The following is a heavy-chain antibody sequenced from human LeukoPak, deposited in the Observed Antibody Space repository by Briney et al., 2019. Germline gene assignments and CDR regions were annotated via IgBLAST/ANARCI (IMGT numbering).Heavy chain of an antibody. CDR1: GGPISSYY. D-gene: IGHD1-26*01. V-gene: IGHV4-59*01. Sequence: SETLSLTCTVSGGPISSYYWSWIRQPPGKGLEWIGYIYYSGSTNYNPSLKSRVTISVDTSKNQFSLKLSSVTAADTAVYYCARASGSYYVPYYYYMDVWGKGTTVTVSS. CDR3: ARASGSYYVPYYYYMDV. J-gene: IGHJ6*03. CDR2: IYYSGST.